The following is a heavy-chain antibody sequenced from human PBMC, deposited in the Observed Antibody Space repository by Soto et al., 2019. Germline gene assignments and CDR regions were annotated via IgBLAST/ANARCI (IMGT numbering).Heavy chain of an antibody. CDR2: IYYSGST. CDR1: GGSISSYY. CDR3: ASTRMIVAHFDY. J-gene: IGHJ4*02. Sequence: QVQLQESGPGLVEPSETLSLTCTVSGGSISSYYWSWIRQPPGKGLEWIGYIYYSGSTNYNPSLKSRVTISVDTSKNQFSLKLSSVTAADTAVYYCASTRMIVAHFDYWGQGTLVTVSS. D-gene: IGHD3-22*01. V-gene: IGHV4-59*08.